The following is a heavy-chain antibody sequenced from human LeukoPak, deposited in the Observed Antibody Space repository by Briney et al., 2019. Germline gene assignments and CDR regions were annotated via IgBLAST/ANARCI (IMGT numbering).Heavy chain of an antibody. CDR1: GFTFSTYS. J-gene: IGHJ6*04. CDR3: AELGITMIGGV. CDR2: ISTSSSYI. Sequence: GGSLRLSCAASGFTFSTYSMNWVRQAPGKGLEWVSSISTSSSYIYYADSVKGRFTISRDNARSSVYLQMNSLRAEDTAVYYCAELGITMIGGVWGKGTTVTISS. D-gene: IGHD3-10*02. V-gene: IGHV3-21*01.